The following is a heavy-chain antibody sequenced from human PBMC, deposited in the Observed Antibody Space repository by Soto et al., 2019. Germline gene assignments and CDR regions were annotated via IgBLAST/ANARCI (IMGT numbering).Heavy chain of an antibody. D-gene: IGHD6-19*01. Sequence: PSETLSLTCTVSGGSVSSGSYYWSWIRQPPGKGLEWIGYIYYNGSTHYNPSLRTPVSMSLDTSKKHFSLKLSSVTAADTAVYYCARDHSSGFGYWGQGTLVTVSS. CDR3: ARDHSSGFGY. J-gene: IGHJ4*02. CDR2: IYYNGST. V-gene: IGHV4-61*03. CDR1: GGSVSSGSYY.